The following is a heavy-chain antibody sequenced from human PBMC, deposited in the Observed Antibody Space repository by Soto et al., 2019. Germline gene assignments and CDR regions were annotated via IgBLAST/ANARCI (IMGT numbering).Heavy chain of an antibody. V-gene: IGHV3-48*01. J-gene: IGHJ4*02. CDR3: ARVRDSSSWYEPWDY. CDR2: ISDTSTTI. D-gene: IGHD6-13*01. Sequence: HPGGSLRLSCTASGFTFNSYSFNWVRQAPGKGLEWVSYISDTSTTIYYADSVKGRFTISRENAKNSLYLQMNSLKAEDTVVYYCARVRDSSSWYEPWDYWGQGTLFTVS. CDR1: GFTFNSYS.